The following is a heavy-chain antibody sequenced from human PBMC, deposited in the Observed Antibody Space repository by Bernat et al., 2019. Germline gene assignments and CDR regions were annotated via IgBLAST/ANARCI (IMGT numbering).Heavy chain of an antibody. Sequence: QVQLQESGPGLVKPSQTLSLICSVSGGSISSGGYFWSWIRQRPGKGLEWIGYIYSSGSTYYNPSLKSPVSISEDTSNNQFSLKLTSVTAADTAVYYCARESVIDPHGLDVWGQGTTVTVSS. CDR3: ARESVIDPHGLDV. J-gene: IGHJ6*02. V-gene: IGHV4-31*02. CDR1: GGSISSGGYF. CDR2: IYSSGST. D-gene: IGHD3-22*01.